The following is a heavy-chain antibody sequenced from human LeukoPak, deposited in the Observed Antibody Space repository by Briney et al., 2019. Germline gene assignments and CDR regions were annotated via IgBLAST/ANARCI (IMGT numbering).Heavy chain of an antibody. CDR1: GFTFSDYY. J-gene: IGHJ6*03. V-gene: IGHV3-11*04. Sequence: GGSLRLSCAASGFTFSDYYMSWIRQAPGKGLEWVPYISSSGSTIYYADSVKGRFTISRDNAKNSLYLQMNSLRAEDTAVYYCARGGGSYPLYYYYMDVWGKGTTVTVSS. CDR2: ISSSGSTI. D-gene: IGHD1-26*01. CDR3: ARGGGSYPLYYYYMDV.